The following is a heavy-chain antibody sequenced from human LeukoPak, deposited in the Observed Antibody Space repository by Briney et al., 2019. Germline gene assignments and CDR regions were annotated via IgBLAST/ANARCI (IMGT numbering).Heavy chain of an antibody. CDR1: GYTFTSYA. J-gene: IGHJ4*02. V-gene: IGHV1-3*01. CDR2: INAGNGNT. CDR3: ARDSDLGFDY. D-gene: IGHD7-27*01. Sequence: ASVKVSRKASGYTFTSYAMHWVRQAPGQRLEWMGWINAGNGNTKYSRKFQGRVTITRDTSASTAYMELSSLRSEDTAVYYCARDSDLGFDYWGQGTLVTVSS.